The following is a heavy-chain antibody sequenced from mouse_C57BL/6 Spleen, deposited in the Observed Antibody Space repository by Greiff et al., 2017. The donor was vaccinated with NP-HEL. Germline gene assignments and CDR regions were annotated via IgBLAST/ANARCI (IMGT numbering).Heavy chain of an antibody. D-gene: IGHD4-1*01. Sequence: EVKLMESGPGLVKPSQSLSLTCSVTGYSITSGYYWNWIRQFPGNKLEWMGYISYDGSNNYNPSLKNRISITRDTSKNQFFLKLNSVTTEDTATYYCARGVPLGPFDYWGQGTTLTVSS. J-gene: IGHJ2*01. CDR3: ARGVPLGPFDY. CDR2: ISYDGSN. CDR1: GYSITSGYY. V-gene: IGHV3-6*01.